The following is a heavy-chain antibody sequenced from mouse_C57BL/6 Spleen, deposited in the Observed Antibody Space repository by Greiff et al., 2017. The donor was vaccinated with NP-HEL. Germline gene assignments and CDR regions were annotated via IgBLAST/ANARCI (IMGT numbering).Heavy chain of an antibody. V-gene: IGHV1-55*01. Sequence: QVQLKQPGAELVKPGASVKLSCKASGYTFTSYWMHWVKQRPGQGLEWIGDIYPGSGSTNYNEKFKSKATLTVDTSSSTAYMQLSSLTSEDSAVYYCAREEYYYGSRAMDYWGQGTSVTVSS. CDR2: IYPGSGST. CDR3: AREEYYYGSRAMDY. J-gene: IGHJ4*01. CDR1: GYTFTSYW. D-gene: IGHD1-1*01.